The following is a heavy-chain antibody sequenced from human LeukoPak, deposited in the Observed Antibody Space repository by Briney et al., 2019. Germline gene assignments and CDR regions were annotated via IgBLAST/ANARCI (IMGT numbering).Heavy chain of an antibody. CDR2: IYHSGST. Sequence: PSETLSLTCTVSGYSISSGYYWGWIRQPPGKGPEWIGSIYHSGSTYYNPSLKSRVTISVDTSKNQFSLKLSSVTAADTAVYYCARDQGGGYNNYWGQGTLVTVSS. D-gene: IGHD5-24*01. J-gene: IGHJ4*02. CDR3: ARDQGGGYNNY. V-gene: IGHV4-38-2*02. CDR1: GYSISSGYY.